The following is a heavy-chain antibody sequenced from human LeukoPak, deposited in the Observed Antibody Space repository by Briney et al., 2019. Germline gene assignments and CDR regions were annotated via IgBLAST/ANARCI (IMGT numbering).Heavy chain of an antibody. CDR2: IDISGST. D-gene: IGHD3-22*01. CDR3: ARVGDSSGYSWGIDY. CDR1: GGSISNYY. Sequence: PSETLSLTCTVSGGSISNYYWSWIRQPAGKGLEWIGRIDISGSTNYNPSLKSRVTMSVDTSKNQFSLKLSSVTAADTAVYYCARVGDSSGYSWGIDYWGQGTLVTVSS. J-gene: IGHJ4*02. V-gene: IGHV4-4*07.